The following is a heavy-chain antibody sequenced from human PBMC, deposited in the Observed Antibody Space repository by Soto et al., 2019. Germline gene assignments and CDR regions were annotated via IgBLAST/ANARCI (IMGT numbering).Heavy chain of an antibody. D-gene: IGHD1-26*01. CDR1: GFTFSSYG. J-gene: IGHJ4*02. CDR3: AKDAVKCELLRDVPSYFDY. CDR2: ISYDGTNK. Sequence: QVQLVESGGGVVQPGRSLRLSCAASGFTFSSYGMHWVRQAPGKGLEWVAVISYDGTNKYYADSVKGRFTISRDNSKNTVYLQMNSLRAEDTAVYYCAKDAVKCELLRDVPSYFDYWGQGTLVTVSS. V-gene: IGHV3-30*18.